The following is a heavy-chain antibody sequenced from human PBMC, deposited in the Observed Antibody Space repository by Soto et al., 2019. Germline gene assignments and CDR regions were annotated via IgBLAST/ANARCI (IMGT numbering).Heavy chain of an antibody. CDR3: ARAGGSYSPYDAFDI. CDR1: GFTFSSYS. J-gene: IGHJ3*02. Sequence: GSLRLSCAASGFTFSSYSMNWVRQAPGKGLEWVSYISSSSSTIYYADSVKGRFTISRDNAKNSLYLQMNSLRDEDTAVYYCARAGGSYSPYDAFDIWGQGTMVTVSS. CDR2: ISSSSSTI. V-gene: IGHV3-48*02. D-gene: IGHD1-26*01.